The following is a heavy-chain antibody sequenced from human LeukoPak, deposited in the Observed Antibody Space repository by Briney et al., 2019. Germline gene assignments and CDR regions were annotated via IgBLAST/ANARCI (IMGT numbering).Heavy chain of an antibody. CDR1: GFTFSSYS. CDR3: ARDRQWLAQGSHDAFDI. CDR2: ISSSSSYI. V-gene: IGHV3-21*01. J-gene: IGHJ3*02. Sequence: GGSLRLSCAASGFTFSSYSMNWVRQAPGKGLEWVSSISSSSSYIYYADSVKGRFTISRDNAKNSLYLQMNSLRAEDTAVYYCARDRQWLAQGSHDAFDIWGQGTMVTVSS. D-gene: IGHD6-19*01.